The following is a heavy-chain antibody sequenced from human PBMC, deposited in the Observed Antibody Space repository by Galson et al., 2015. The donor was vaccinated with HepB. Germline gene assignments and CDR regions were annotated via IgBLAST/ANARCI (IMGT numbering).Heavy chain of an antibody. J-gene: IGHJ4*02. CDR2: ISSSSSYI. Sequence: SLRLSCAASGFTFSDYRMNWVRQAPGKGLEWVSSISSSSSYIYYADSVKGRFTISRDNAKNSLFLQMNSLRAEDSAIYYCARDVVYSESSRFVSPPFDYWGQGTLVTVST. V-gene: IGHV3-21*04. D-gene: IGHD3-22*01. CDR1: GFTFSDYR. CDR3: ARDVVYSESSRFVSPPFDY.